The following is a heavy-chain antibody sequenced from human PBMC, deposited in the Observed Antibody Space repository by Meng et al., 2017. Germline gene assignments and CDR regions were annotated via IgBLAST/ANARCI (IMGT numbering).Heavy chain of an antibody. CDR3: ARDCRWFDY. CDR2: IWYDGSNK. Sequence: GESLKISCAASGFTFSSYGMHWVRQAPGKGLEWVAVIWYDGSNKYYADSVKGRFTISRDNSKNTLYLQMNSLRAEDTAVYYCARDCRWFDYWGQGTRVTVSS. V-gene: IGHV3-33*01. J-gene: IGHJ4*02. D-gene: IGHD4-23*01. CDR1: GFTFSSYG.